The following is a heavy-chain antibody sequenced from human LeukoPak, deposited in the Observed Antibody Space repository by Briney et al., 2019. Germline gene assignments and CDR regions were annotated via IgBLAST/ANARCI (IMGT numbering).Heavy chain of an antibody. D-gene: IGHD2-2*01. CDR2: ICSNGSKI. J-gene: IGHJ6*04. Sequence: GGSLRLSCAASGFTFSSYEMNWVRQAPGKGLEWVSYICSNGSKIYYADSVKGRFTISRDNAKNSLDLQMNSLRAEDTAVYYCARAHSRDIVVVPAASRGIYYYGMDVWGKGNTVTVSS. CDR1: GFTFSSYE. CDR3: ARAHSRDIVVVPAASRGIYYYGMDV. V-gene: IGHV3-48*03.